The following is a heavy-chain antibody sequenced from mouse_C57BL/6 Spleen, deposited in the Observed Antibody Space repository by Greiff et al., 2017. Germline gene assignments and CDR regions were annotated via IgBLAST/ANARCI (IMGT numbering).Heavy chain of an antibody. J-gene: IGHJ2*01. V-gene: IGHV5-6*01. CDR1: GFTFSSYG. CDR3: ARQSTVVDY. D-gene: IGHD1-1*01. Sequence: EVHLVESGGDLVKPGGSLKLSCAASGFTFSSYGMSWVRQTPDKRLEWVATISSGGSYTYYPDSVKGRFTISRDNAKNTLYLQMSSLKSEDTAMYYCARQSTVVDYWGQGTTLTVSS. CDR2: ISSGGSYT.